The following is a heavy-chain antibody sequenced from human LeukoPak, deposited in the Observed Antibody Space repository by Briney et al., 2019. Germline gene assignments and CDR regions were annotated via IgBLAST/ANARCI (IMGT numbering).Heavy chain of an antibody. CDR2: IRDKGSSHTT. V-gene: IGHV3-72*01. J-gene: IGHJ6*02. Sequence: GGSLRLSCAASGFAFSDHCMDWVRQAPGEGLEWVARIRDKGSSHTTEYAASVKGRSTISRDDSKNSLYLQMNSLKIQDTAVYYCARGPGRGGEMDVWGQGTTVTVSS. CDR3: ARGPGRGGEMDV. D-gene: IGHD2-21*01. CDR1: GFAFSDHC.